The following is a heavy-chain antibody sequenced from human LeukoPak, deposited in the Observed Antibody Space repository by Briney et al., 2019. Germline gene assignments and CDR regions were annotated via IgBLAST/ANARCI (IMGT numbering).Heavy chain of an antibody. CDR1: VGVISSDYYD. J-gene: IGHJ6*02. CDR3: ARSGTGDYYFYGMNV. D-gene: IGHD3/OR15-3a*01. Sequence: PSQTLCLTCTVSVGVISSDYYDWSWMRRPPGKGLEWIGYIYYSGSTYYNPSLKSRITISLDTSKNQFALELSSVTAADTAVYYCARSGTGDYYFYGMNVWGQGTTVTVSS. V-gene: IGHV4-30-4*01. CDR2: IYYSGST.